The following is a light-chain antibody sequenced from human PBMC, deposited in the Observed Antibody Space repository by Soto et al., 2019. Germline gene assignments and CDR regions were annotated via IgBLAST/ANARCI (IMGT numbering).Light chain of an antibody. J-gene: IGKJ1*01. Sequence: DIQMTQSPSSLSASVGDGVTITCRASQSISSYLNWYQQKPGKAPKLLIYAASSLQSGVPSRFSGSGSGTDFTLTISILQPEDFATYYCQQGYSNPQTFGQGTKVDIK. CDR2: AAS. CDR3: QQGYSNPQT. V-gene: IGKV1-39*01. CDR1: QSISSY.